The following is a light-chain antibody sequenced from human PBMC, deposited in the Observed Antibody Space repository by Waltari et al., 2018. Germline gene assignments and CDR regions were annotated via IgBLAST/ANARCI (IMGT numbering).Light chain of an antibody. CDR1: QNINTY. Sequence: DIQMTQSPSSLSASVGDRVTITCRENQNINTYLNWYQQKVGRAPKLLIYATSSLQSGVPSRFSGSGSGTHFTLTINSLQPEDFATYSCQQSYTTPRTFGQGTNLEIK. CDR2: ATS. CDR3: QQSYTTPRT. J-gene: IGKJ2*01. V-gene: IGKV1-39*01.